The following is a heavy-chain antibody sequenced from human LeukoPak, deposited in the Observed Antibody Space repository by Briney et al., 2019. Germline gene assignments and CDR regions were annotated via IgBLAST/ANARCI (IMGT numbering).Heavy chain of an antibody. V-gene: IGHV3-66*01. CDR1: GLTVSNQF. D-gene: IGHD4-17*01. J-gene: IGHJ4*02. CDR2: IYSGGAT. Sequence: QPGGSLRLSCAASGLTVSNQFIDWVRQAPGKGLEWVSTIYSGGATYYSDSVRGRFTISRDSSQNTVYLQMNSLRAEDTAVYYCVRGSYGAYDYWGQGSLVTVSS. CDR3: VRGSYGAYDY.